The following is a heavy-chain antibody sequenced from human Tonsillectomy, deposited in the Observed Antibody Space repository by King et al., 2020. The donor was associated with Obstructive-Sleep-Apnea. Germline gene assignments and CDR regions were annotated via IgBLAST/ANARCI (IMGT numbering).Heavy chain of an antibody. V-gene: IGHV3-43D*03. Sequence: QLVQSGGVVVQPGGSLRLSCAASGFNFDDYAMHWVRQAPGEGLEWVSLISWDGGSTYFADSVKGRLTISRDNSKNSLYLQMNSLRAEDTALYYCAKGYSSSWSRYYYYGMDVWGQGTTVTVSS. CDR1: GFNFDDYA. J-gene: IGHJ6*02. CDR3: AKGYSSSWSRYYYYGMDV. CDR2: ISWDGGST. D-gene: IGHD6-13*01.